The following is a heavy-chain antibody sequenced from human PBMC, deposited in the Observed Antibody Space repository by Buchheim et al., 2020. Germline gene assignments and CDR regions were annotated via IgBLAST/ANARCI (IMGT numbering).Heavy chain of an antibody. V-gene: IGHV4-34*01. J-gene: IGHJ5*02. CDR2: INHSGST. CDR1: GGSFSGYY. D-gene: IGHD3-3*01. Sequence: QVQLQQWGAGLLKPSETLSLTCAVYGGSFSGYYWSWIRQPPGKGLEWIGEINHSGSTNYNPSLKSRVTIPLDTSKNQFSLKLSSVTAADTAVYYCARVTGAGYYDFWSGYLLSGWFDPWGQGTL. CDR3: ARVTGAGYYDFWSGYLLSGWFDP.